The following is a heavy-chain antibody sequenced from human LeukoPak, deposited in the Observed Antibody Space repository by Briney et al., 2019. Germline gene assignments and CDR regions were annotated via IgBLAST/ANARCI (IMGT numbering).Heavy chain of an antibody. Sequence: GASVKVSCKASGYTFTSYGISWVRQAPGQGLEWMGWISAYNGNTNYAQKLQGRVTMTTDTSTSTAYMELRSLRSDDTAVYYCARDFPGLLSIFVYYYGMDVWGQGTTVTVSS. J-gene: IGHJ6*02. CDR3: ARDFPGLLSIFVYYYGMDV. CDR1: GYTFTSYG. CDR2: ISAYNGNT. V-gene: IGHV1-18*01. D-gene: IGHD3-3*01.